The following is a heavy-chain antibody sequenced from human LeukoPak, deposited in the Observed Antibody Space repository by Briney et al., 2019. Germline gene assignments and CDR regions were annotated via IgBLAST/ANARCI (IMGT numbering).Heavy chain of an antibody. J-gene: IGHJ4*02. D-gene: IGHD2-15*01. CDR1: GYTFTSYG. V-gene: IGHV1-18*01. Sequence: GASVKVSCKASGYTFTSYGISWVRQAPGQRLEWMGWISAYNGNTNYAQKLQGRVTMTTDTSTSTAYMELRSLRSDDTAVYYCARDRGIFSYCSGGSCYSGYWGQGTLVTVSS. CDR3: ARDRGIFSYCSGGSCYSGY. CDR2: ISAYNGNT.